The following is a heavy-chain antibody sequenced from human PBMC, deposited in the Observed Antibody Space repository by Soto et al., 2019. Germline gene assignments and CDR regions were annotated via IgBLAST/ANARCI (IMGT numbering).Heavy chain of an antibody. CDR1: GCSIICYH. V-gene: IGHV4-59*01. J-gene: IGHJ3*02. CDR3: ASGSYDRRGYYEAFDI. D-gene: IGHD3-22*01. Sequence: SDTLSLTCTFSGCSIICYHLNLIRQPPGKVLEWIAYVSSSGSTKYNPSLKSRVTISIDTTKNQFSLRLSSVTAADTALYYCASGSYDRRGYYEAFDIWGQGKKVTVSS. CDR2: VSSSGST.